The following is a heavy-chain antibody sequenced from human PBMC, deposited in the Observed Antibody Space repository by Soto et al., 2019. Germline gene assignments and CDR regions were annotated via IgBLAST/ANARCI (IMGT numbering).Heavy chain of an antibody. V-gene: IGHV3-30-3*01. CDR2: MSYDGTNK. D-gene: IGHD6-19*01. CDR3: AGDPPSSGCYGAPHY. Sequence: QVQLVESGGGVVQPGRSLRLSCAASGFTFRSYAMNWVSQAPGKGLEWVAVMSYDGTNKYYADSVNGRFTISSDNSKNTLYLQLNSLRAEDTALYYCAGDPPSSGCYGAPHYWGQGTLVAVSS. CDR1: GFTFRSYA. J-gene: IGHJ4*02.